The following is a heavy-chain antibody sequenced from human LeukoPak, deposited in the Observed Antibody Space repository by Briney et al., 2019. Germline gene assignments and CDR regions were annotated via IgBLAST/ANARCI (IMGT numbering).Heavy chain of an antibody. J-gene: IGHJ5*02. CDR3: ARVMVYAICWFDP. CDR2: IYYSGST. Sequence: SETLSLTCTVSGYSISRGYYWGWIRQPPGKGLEWIGSIYYSGSTYYNPSLKSRVTISVDTSKNQFSLKLSSVTAADTAVYYCARVMVYAICWFDPWGQGTLVTVSS. CDR1: GYSISRGYY. V-gene: IGHV4-38-2*02. D-gene: IGHD2-8*01.